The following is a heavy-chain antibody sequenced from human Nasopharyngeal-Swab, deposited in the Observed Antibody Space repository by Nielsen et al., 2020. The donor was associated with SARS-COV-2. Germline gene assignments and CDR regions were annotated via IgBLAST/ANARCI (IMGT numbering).Heavy chain of an antibody. CDR1: GYTFTSYY. V-gene: IGHV1-46*01. J-gene: IGHJ4*02. D-gene: IGHD3-10*01. Sequence: ASAQVSCNASGYTFTSYYMHWVRQAPGQGLEWMVIINPSGGSTSYAQKFQGRVTMTRETSTSTVYMELISLRSEDTAVYYCARGGYYYTDYWGQGTLVTVSS. CDR2: INPSGGST. CDR3: ARGGYYYTDY.